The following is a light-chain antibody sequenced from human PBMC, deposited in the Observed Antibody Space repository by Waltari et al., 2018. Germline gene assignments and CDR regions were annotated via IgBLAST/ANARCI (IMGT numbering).Light chain of an antibody. CDR1: QSVLYSSNNKNY. CDR3: QQYSSTPIFT. V-gene: IGKV4-1*01. Sequence: DIVMTQSPDSLAVSLGERATINGKSSQSVLYSSNNKNYLAWYQQKPGQPPKLLIYWSSTRESGVPDRFSGSGSGTDFTLTISSLQAEDVAVYYCQQYSSTPIFTFGPGTKLDIK. CDR2: WSS. J-gene: IGKJ3*01.